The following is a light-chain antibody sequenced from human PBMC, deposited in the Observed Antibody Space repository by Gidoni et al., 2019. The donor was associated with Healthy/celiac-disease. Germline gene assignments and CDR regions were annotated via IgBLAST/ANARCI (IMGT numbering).Light chain of an antibody. J-gene: IGKJ1*01. CDR2: AAS. CDR3: QQSYSNPRT. Sequence: DIQMTQSPSSLSASVGDSVTITCRASQSISSYLNWYQQKPGKAPKLLIYAASSLQSGVPSRFSGSGSGTDFTLTISSLQPEDFATYYCQQSYSNPRTFXQXTKVEIK. V-gene: IGKV1-39*01. CDR1: QSISSY.